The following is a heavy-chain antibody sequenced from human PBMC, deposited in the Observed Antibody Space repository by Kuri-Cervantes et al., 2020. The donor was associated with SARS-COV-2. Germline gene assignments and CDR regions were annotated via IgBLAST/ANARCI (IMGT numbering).Heavy chain of an antibody. CDR2: ISAYNGNT. J-gene: IGHJ5*02. Sequence: ASVKVSCKASGYTFTSYGISWVRQAPGQGLEWMGWISAYNGNTNYAQKLQGRVTMTTDTSTSTAYMELRSLRSDDTAVYYCARDRGSYYRDGFDTWGQGTLVTVSS. CDR1: GYTFTSYG. CDR3: ARDRGSYYRDGFDT. V-gene: IGHV1-18*01. D-gene: IGHD1-26*01.